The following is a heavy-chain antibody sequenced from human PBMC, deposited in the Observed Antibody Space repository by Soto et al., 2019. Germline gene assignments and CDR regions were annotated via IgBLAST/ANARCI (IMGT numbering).Heavy chain of an antibody. CDR1: GYTFTSYG. D-gene: IGHD3-10*01. J-gene: IGHJ4*02. Sequence: GASVKVSCKASGYTFTSYGISWVRQAPGQGLEWMGWISPNSGGTNYAQKFQGWVTMTTDTSISTAYMELSRLRSDDTAVYYCAILWFGELSEYYFDYWGQGTLVTVSS. V-gene: IGHV1-2*04. CDR2: ISPNSGGT. CDR3: AILWFGELSEYYFDY.